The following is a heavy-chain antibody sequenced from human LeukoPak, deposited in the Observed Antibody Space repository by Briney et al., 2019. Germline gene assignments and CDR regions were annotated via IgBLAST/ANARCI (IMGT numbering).Heavy chain of an antibody. J-gene: IGHJ4*02. D-gene: IGHD2-2*01. CDR2: INPNSGGT. V-gene: IGHV1-2*02. CDR1: GYTFTGYY. CDR3: ARGEARYCSSTSCPGPFDDY. Sequence: ASVKVSCKASGYTFTGYYMHWVRQAPGQGLEWMGWINPNSGGTNYAQKFQGRVTMTRDTSISTAYMELSRLRSDDTAVYYCARGEARYCSSTSCPGPFDDYWGQGTLVTVSS.